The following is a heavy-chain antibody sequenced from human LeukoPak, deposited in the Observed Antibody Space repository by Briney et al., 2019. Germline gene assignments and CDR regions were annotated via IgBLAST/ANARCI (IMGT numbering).Heavy chain of an antibody. Sequence: ASVKVSCKASGGTFSSYTISWVRQAPGQGLEWMGGIIPIFGTANYAQKFQGRVTITADESTSTAYMGLSSLRSEDTAVYYCARPAEEHIVVVTAFDYWGQGTLVTVSS. CDR2: IIPIFGTA. D-gene: IGHD2-21*02. V-gene: IGHV1-69*01. CDR1: GGTFSSYT. CDR3: ARPAEEHIVVVTAFDY. J-gene: IGHJ4*02.